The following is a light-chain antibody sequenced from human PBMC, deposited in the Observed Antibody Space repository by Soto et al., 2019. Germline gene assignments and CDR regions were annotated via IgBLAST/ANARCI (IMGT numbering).Light chain of an antibody. J-gene: IGLJ3*02. CDR3: TSYVGSNIWV. CDR2: EVS. Sequence: QSALTQPPSASGSPGQSVTISCTGTSSDVGAYKYVSWYQQYPGKAPKLMIYEVSKRPSGVPDRFSGSKSGNTASLTVSGLQAEDEAEYYCTSYVGSNIWVFGGGTQLTVL. CDR1: SSDVGAYKY. V-gene: IGLV2-8*01.